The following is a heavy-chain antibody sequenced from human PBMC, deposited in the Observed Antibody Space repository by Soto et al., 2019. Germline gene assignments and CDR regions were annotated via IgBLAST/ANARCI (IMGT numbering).Heavy chain of an antibody. CDR3: TRSAGHFGVPPNGGVYYTYYMDV. CDR1: GFASNNST. J-gene: IGHJ6*03. Sequence: EVQLVESGGALANPGGPPKLSWFAPGFASNNSTNNWARQPSGKGLEWLAGLRGSRNIYAAAYGASVKGRITMPRDDSQDTAYLQINSLRTEDTAVYYCTRSAGHFGVPPNGGVYYTYYMDVWGKGTTVTVSS. V-gene: IGHV3-73*01. CDR2: LRGSRNIYAA. D-gene: IGHD3-3*01.